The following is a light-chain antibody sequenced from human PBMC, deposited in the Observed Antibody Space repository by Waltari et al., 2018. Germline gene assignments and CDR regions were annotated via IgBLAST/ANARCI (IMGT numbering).Light chain of an antibody. J-gene: IGLJ3*02. Sequence: QSALTQPDSVSGSPEQSITISCTGTSSDVGGYDYVSWYQQHPGKAPKLLIYDGSYRPSGVSIRFSCSNAGNTAALTISGLQPEGEGDYYGSSYTSSNAMVFGGGTKLTV. CDR1: SSDVGGYDY. V-gene: IGLV2-14*03. CDR2: DGS. CDR3: SSYTSSNAMV.